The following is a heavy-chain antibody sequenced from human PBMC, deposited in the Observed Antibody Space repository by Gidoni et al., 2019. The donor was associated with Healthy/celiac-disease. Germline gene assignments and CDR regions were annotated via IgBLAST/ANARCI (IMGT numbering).Heavy chain of an antibody. CDR2: IYYSGST. CDR1: GGSVSSGRYY. D-gene: IGHD2-2*01. J-gene: IGHJ4*02. Sequence: QVQLQESGPGLVKPSETLSLTCTVSGGSVSSGRYYWSWIRQPPGKGLQWIGYIYYSGSTTYNPSLKSRVTISVDTSKNQFSLKLSSVTAADTAVYYCARATGIVVVPAATYYFDYWGQGTLVTVSS. V-gene: IGHV4-61*01. CDR3: ARATGIVVVPAATYYFDY.